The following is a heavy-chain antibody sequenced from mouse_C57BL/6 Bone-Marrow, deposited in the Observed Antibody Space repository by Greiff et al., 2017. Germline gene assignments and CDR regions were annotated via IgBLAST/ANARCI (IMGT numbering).Heavy chain of an antibody. CDR3: ARQTARALYYAIDY. V-gene: IGHV1-85*01. CDR2: IYPRDGST. CDR1: GYTFTSYD. Sequence: QVQLQQSGPELVKPGASVKLSCKASGYTFTSYDINWVKQRPGQGLEWIGWIYPRDGSTKYNEKFKGKATLTVDTSSSTAYMELHSLTSEDSAVYFCARQTARALYYAIDYWGQGTAVTVSS. J-gene: IGHJ4*01. D-gene: IGHD3-3*01.